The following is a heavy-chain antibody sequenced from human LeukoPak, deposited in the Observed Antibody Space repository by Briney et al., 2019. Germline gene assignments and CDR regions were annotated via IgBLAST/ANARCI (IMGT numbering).Heavy chain of an antibody. J-gene: IGHJ4*02. Sequence: ASVEVSCKASGGTFSSYAISWVRQAPGQGLEWMGGIIPIFGTANYAQKFQGRVTIAADESTSTAYMELSSLRSEGTAVYYCARDRVDSSGYYYYFDYWGQGTLVTVSS. CDR3: ARDRVDSSGYYYYFDY. D-gene: IGHD3-22*01. CDR1: GGTFSSYA. CDR2: IIPIFGTA. V-gene: IGHV1-69*13.